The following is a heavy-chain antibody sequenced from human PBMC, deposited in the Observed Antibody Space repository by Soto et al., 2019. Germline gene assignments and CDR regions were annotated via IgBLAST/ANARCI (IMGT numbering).Heavy chain of an antibody. J-gene: IGHJ6*02. CDR2: IIPILETT. CDR3: ARDKGRDVVVVPAAPYYFYDMDV. Sequence: SVKVSCKASGDTFRNYSISWVRQAPGQGLEWMGGIIPILETTNYAQKFQGRVTITADKSTNTAYMELSSLRSEDTAVYYCARDKGRDVVVVPAAPYYFYDMDVWGQGTTVTVSS. CDR1: GDTFRNYS. V-gene: IGHV1-69*10. D-gene: IGHD2-2*01.